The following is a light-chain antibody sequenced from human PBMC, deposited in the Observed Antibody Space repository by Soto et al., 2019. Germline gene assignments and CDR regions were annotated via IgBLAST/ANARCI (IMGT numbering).Light chain of an antibody. CDR1: QIVSSSY. J-gene: IGKJ1*01. V-gene: IGKV3-20*01. CDR2: GAS. CDR3: QQHGSSPPT. Sequence: DIVLTQSPGTLSLSPGERATLSCRASQIVSSSYLAWYQQKPGQGPRLLIYGASSRATGISDRFSRSGSGTDFTRPISRLQPEDFAVYYCQQHGSSPPTSGQGTKVEL.